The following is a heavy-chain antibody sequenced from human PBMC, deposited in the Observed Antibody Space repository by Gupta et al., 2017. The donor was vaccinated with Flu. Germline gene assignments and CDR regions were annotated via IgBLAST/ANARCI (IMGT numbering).Heavy chain of an antibody. J-gene: IGHJ5*02. V-gene: IGHV1-69*06. CDR1: GGTFSSYA. CDR2: IIPIFGTA. D-gene: IGHD4-17*01. CDR3: ARTTVTTLGWFDP. Sequence: QGQRVQAGAEGKKPGSSVKVSCKASGGTFSSYATSWVRQAPGQGLEWMGGIIPIFGTANYAQKFQCRVTITADKSTSTAYMELSSLRSEDTAFYYCARTTVTTLGWFDPWGQGTLVTVSS.